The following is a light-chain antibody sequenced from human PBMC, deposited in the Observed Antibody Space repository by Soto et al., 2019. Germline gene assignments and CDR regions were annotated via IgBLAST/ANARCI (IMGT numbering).Light chain of an antibody. Sequence: QSALTQPASVAGSRGQSITISCTGTSSDVGGYNYVSWYQQHPGKALKLMIYEVSNRSSGVSNRFSGSKSGNTASLSISGLQAEAEADYYCSSYTSSSTLVFGGGTEVTVL. CDR2: EVS. V-gene: IGLV2-14*01. CDR1: SSDVGGYNY. CDR3: SSYTSSSTLV. J-gene: IGLJ2*01.